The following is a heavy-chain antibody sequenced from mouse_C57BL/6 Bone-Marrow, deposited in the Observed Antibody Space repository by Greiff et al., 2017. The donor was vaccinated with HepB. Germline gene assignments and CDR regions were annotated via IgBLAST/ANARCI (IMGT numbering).Heavy chain of an antibody. V-gene: IGHV1-64*01. CDR1: GYTFTSYW. D-gene: IGHD2-12*01. J-gene: IGHJ1*03. CDR2: IHPNSGST. Sequence: QVQLQQSGAELVKPGASVKLSCKASGYTFTSYWMHWVKQRPGQGLEWIGMIHPNSGSTNYNEKFKSKATLTVDKSSSTAYMQLSSLTSEDSAVYFCARRDSDWYFEVWGTGTTVTVSS. CDR3: ARRDSDWYFEV.